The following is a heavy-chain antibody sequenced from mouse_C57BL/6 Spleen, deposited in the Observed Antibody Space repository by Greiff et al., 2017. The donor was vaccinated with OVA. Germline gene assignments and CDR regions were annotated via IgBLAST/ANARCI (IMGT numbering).Heavy chain of an antibody. J-gene: IGHJ2*01. CDR3: ARLDGYDSFDY. V-gene: IGHV5-6*01. Sequence: EVKVVESGGDLVKPGGSLKLSCAASGFTFSSSGMSWVRQTPDKRLEWVATISSGGSYTYYPGSVKGRFTIARENAKNTLYLQMSSLKSEDTAMYYCARLDGYDSFDYWGQGTTLTVSS. CDR1: GFTFSSSG. CDR2: ISSGGSYT. D-gene: IGHD2-2*01.